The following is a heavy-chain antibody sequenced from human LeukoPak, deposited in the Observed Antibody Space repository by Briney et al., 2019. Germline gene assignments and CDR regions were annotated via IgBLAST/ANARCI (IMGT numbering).Heavy chain of an antibody. J-gene: IGHJ4*02. CDR1: GGSFSGYY. CDR2: INHSGST. Sequence: SETLSLTCAGYGGSFSGYYWSWIRQPPGKGLEWIGEINHSGSTNYNPSLKSRVTISVDTSKNQFSLKLSSVTAADTAVYYCARGPDSSGYYCDYWGQGTLVTVSS. D-gene: IGHD3-22*01. V-gene: IGHV4-34*01. CDR3: ARGPDSSGYYCDY.